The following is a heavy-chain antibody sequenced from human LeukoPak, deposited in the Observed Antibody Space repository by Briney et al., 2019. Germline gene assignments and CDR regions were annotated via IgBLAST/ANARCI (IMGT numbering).Heavy chain of an antibody. CDR1: GFTFSSYW. J-gene: IGHJ4*02. CDR3: ARDFVTYASNFDY. CDR2: INQDGSEK. V-gene: IGHV3-7*01. Sequence: QPGGSLRLSCAGSGFTFSSYWMSWARQAPGKGLEWVTYINQDGSEKYYVDSVKGRFTISRDNAKNSLYLQMNSLRAEDTAVYYCARDFVTYASNFDYWGQGTLVTVSS. D-gene: IGHD2-21*01.